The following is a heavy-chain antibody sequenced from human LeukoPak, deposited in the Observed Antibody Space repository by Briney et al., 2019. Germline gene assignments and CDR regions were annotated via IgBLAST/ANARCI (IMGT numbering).Heavy chain of an antibody. CDR2: INHSGST. CDR1: GGSFSGYY. CDR3: ARGPTIFGVVSSKPFDY. J-gene: IGHJ4*02. D-gene: IGHD3-3*01. V-gene: IGHV4-34*01. Sequence: PSETLSLTCAVYGGSFSGYYWSWIRQPPGKGLEWIGEINHSGSTNYNPSLKSRVTISVDTSKNQFSLKLSSVTAADTAVYYCARGPTIFGVVSSKPFDYWGQGTLVTVSS.